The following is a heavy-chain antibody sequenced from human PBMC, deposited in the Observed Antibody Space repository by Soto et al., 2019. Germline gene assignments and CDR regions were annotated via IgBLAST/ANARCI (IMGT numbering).Heavy chain of an antibody. J-gene: IGHJ5*01. D-gene: IGHD2-15*01. CDR2: IYKSTTT. V-gene: IGHV4-30-4*01. Sequence: LSLTCSVSGDSISTVDYFWAWIRQPPGQALEYIGYIYKSTTTYYNPSFESRVAISLDTSKSQFSLNVTSVTAADTAVYFCARGRYCLTGRCLPNWFDSWGQGTLVTVSS. CDR3: ARGRYCLTGRCLPNWFDS. CDR1: GDSISTVDYF.